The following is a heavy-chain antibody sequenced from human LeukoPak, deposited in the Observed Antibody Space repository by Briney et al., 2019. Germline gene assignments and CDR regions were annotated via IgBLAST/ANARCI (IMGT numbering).Heavy chain of an antibody. Sequence: PGGSLRLSCAASGFTFSSYAMSWVRQAPGKGLEWVSAISGSGGSTYYADSVKGRFTISRDNSKNTLYLQMNSLRAEDTAVYYCAKEGRRVRTSSNYDFWSGYLPMDVWGKGTTVTVSS. V-gene: IGHV3-23*01. D-gene: IGHD3-3*01. CDR2: ISGSGGST. CDR1: GFTFSSYA. J-gene: IGHJ6*03. CDR3: AKEGRRVRTSSNYDFWSGYLPMDV.